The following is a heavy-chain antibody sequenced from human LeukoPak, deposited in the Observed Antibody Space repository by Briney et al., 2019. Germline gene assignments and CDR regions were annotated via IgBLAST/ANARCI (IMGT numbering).Heavy chain of an antibody. CDR3: ARHSSSSPGIIDY. CDR2: IYYSGTT. CDR1: GGSISSSCYH. J-gene: IGHJ4*02. Sequence: SETPSLTCTVSGGSISSSCYHWGWIRQPPGKGLVAIGYIYYSGTTYYNPSLKSRVTISVDTSKNQFSLKMNSVTAADTAVYYCARHSSSSPGIIDYWGQGTLVTVSS. D-gene: IGHD6-6*01. V-gene: IGHV4-39*01.